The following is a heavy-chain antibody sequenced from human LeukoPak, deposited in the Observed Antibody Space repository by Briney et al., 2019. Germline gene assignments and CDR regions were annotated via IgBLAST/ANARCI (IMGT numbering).Heavy chain of an antibody. CDR2: ISAYNGNT. J-gene: IGHJ4*02. V-gene: IGHV1-18*01. Sequence: GASVKVSCKASGYTFTSYGISWVRQAPGQGLEWMGWISAYNGNTNYAQKLQGRVTMTTDTSTSTAYMELRSLRSDDTAVYYCARDGVSDSHGPTFFDYWGQGILVTVSS. CDR3: ARDGVSDSHGPTFFDY. D-gene: IGHD5-18*01. CDR1: GYTFTSYG.